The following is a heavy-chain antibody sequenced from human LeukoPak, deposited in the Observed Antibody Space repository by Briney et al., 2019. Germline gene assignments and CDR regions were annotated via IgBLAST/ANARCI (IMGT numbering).Heavy chain of an antibody. V-gene: IGHV1-2*06. Sequence: ASVKVSCKASGGTFSSYAISWVRQAPGQGLEWMGRINPNSGGTNYAQKFQGRVTMTRDTSISTAYMELSRLRSDDTAVYYCARELESIAARYDYWGQGTLVTVSS. CDR3: ARELESIAARYDY. D-gene: IGHD6-6*01. CDR2: INPNSGGT. CDR1: GGTFSSYA. J-gene: IGHJ4*02.